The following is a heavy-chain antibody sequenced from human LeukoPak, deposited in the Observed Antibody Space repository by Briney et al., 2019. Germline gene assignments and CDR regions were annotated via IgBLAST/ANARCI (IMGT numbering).Heavy chain of an antibody. CDR2: ISAYNGNT. J-gene: IGHJ3*02. V-gene: IGHV1-18*01. Sequence: ASVKVSCKASGYTFTSYGISWVRQAPGQGLEWMGWISAYNGNTNYAQKLQGRVTMTTDTSTSTAYMELRSLRSDDTAVYYCAREGEMATISGAPDAFDIWGQGTMVTVTS. CDR3: AREGEMATISGAPDAFDI. D-gene: IGHD5-24*01. CDR1: GYTFTSYG.